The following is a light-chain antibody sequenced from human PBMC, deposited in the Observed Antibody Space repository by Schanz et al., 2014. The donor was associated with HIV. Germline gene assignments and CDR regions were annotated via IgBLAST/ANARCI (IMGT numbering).Light chain of an antibody. CDR1: SSDVGVYNY. J-gene: IGLJ3*02. V-gene: IGLV2-14*03. Sequence: SALTQPASVSGSPGQSITISCTGTSSDVGVYNYVSRDQHHPGKAPKLMIYDVNNRPSGVSNRFSGSKSGNTASLTISGLQAEDEADYYCQSYDSSLRGPVFGGGTKLTVL. CDR2: DVN. CDR3: QSYDSSLRGPV.